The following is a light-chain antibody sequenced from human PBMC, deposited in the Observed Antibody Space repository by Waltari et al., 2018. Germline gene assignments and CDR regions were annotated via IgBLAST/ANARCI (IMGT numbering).Light chain of an antibody. CDR2: KVS. J-gene: IGKJ1*01. V-gene: IGKV2-30*02. CDR3: MQATHWPLT. Sequence: DVVLSQSPLSLPVTLGQPASISCRSSQSLVHSDGNTYLNWFQQSPGQSPRRLIYKVSRREAGAPDRFSGSGSGSDFTLNINRVEAEDVGVYYCMQATHWPLTFGQGTKVEIK. CDR1: QSLVHSDGNTY.